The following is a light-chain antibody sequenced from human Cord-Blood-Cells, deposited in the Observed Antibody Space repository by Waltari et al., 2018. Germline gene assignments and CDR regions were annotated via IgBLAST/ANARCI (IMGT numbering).Light chain of an antibody. CDR3: QQRSNWL. Sequence: EIVLTQSPATLALSPGERASLSCRASPSLSSYLAWYQQKPGQAPRLLIYDASNRATGIPARFSGSRSGTDFTLTISSLEPEDFAVYYCQQRSNWLFGGGTKVEIK. CDR2: DAS. CDR1: PSLSSY. J-gene: IGKJ4*01. V-gene: IGKV3-11*01.